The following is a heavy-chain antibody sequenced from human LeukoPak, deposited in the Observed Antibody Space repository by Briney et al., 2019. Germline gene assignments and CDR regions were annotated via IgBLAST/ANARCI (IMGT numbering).Heavy chain of an antibody. V-gene: IGHV1-18*01. CDR3: AKDITGTKLGLSRPKNRDFDH. CDR1: GYTFTSYG. D-gene: IGHD1-7*01. CDR2: ISAYNGNT. Sequence: ASVKVSCKASGYTFTSYGISWVRQAPGQGLEWMGWISAYNGNTNYAQKLQGRVTMTTDTSTSTAYMELRSLRSDDTAVYYCAKDITGTKLGLSRPKNRDFDHWGQGTLVTVSS. J-gene: IGHJ4*02.